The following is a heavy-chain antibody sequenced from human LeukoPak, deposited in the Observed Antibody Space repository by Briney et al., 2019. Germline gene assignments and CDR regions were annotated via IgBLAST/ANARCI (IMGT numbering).Heavy chain of an antibody. Sequence: GGSLRLSCAASGFTFSDYYMIWIRQAPGKGLEWVSYIIGSSTYTNYAESVKGRFTISRDNAKNSLYLQMNSLRAEDTAVYYCARIAYSYDAFDIWGQGTMVTVSS. CDR3: ARIAYSYDAFDI. D-gene: IGHD1-26*01. J-gene: IGHJ3*02. CDR1: GFTFSDYY. CDR2: IIGSSTYT. V-gene: IGHV3-11*03.